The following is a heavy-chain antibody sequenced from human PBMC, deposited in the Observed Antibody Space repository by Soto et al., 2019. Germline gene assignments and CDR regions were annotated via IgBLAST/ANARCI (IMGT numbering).Heavy chain of an antibody. CDR1: GYSFTSYW. V-gene: IGHV5-51*01. CDR3: ARWGSTENPYYYYGMDV. CDR2: IYPGDSDT. J-gene: IGHJ6*02. Sequence: PGESLKISCKGSGYSFTSYWIGWVRQMPGKGLEWMGIIYPGDSDTRYSPSFQGQVTISADKSISTAYLQWSSLKASDTAMYYCARWGSTENPYYYYGMDVWGQGTTVTVSS. D-gene: IGHD4-17*01.